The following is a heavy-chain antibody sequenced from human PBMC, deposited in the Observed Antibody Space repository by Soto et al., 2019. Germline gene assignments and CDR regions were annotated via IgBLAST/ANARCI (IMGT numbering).Heavy chain of an antibody. D-gene: IGHD2-15*01. CDR1: GGTFSSYA. J-gene: IGHJ3*02. Sequence: ASVKVSCKASGGTFSSYAISWVRQAPGQGLEWMGGIIPIFGTANYAQKFQGRVTITADESTSTAYMELSSLRSEDTAVYYCARERPTIVVVLAATAGAFDIWGQGTMVTVSS. CDR3: ARERPTIVVVLAATAGAFDI. CDR2: IIPIFGTA. V-gene: IGHV1-69*13.